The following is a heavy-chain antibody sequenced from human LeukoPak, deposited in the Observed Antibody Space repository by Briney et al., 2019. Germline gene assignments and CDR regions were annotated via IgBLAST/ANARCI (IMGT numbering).Heavy chain of an antibody. D-gene: IGHD6-13*01. J-gene: IGHJ4*02. CDR1: GYTFTSYD. V-gene: IGHV1-8*01. CDR3: ARGFIAAAGTIDY. CDR2: MNPNSGNT. Sequence: ASVKVSCKASGYTFTSYDINWVRQATGQGLEWMGWMNPNSGNTGYAQKFQGRVTMTRNTSISTAYTELSSLRSEDTAVYYCARGFIAAAGTIDYWGQGTLVTVSS.